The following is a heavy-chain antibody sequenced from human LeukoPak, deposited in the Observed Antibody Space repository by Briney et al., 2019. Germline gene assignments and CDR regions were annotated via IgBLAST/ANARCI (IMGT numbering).Heavy chain of an antibody. J-gene: IGHJ4*02. D-gene: IGHD7-27*01. CDR2: IHTSGST. CDR1: GGSFTSYY. CDR3: ARPTGGHYFEY. Sequence: PSETLSLTCTVSGGSFTSYYWSWIRQPPGKGLEWIGHIHTSGSTNYNPSLKSRVTLSVDTAKNQFSLKLSSVTAADTAIYYCARPTGGHYFEYWGQGTLVTVSS. V-gene: IGHV4-4*09.